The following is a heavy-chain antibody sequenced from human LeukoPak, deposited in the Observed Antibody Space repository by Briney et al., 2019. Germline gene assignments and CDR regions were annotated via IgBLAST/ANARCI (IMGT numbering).Heavy chain of an antibody. Sequence: SVKVSCKSSGGTFSSYAISWVRQAPGQGLEWMGGIIPIFGTANYAQKFQGRVTITTDESTSTAYMELSSLRSEDTAVYYCARDYYDSSGYYYVLDYWGQGTLVTVSS. J-gene: IGHJ4*02. CDR2: IIPIFGTA. CDR1: GGTFSSYA. V-gene: IGHV1-69*05. D-gene: IGHD3-22*01. CDR3: ARDYYDSSGYYYVLDY.